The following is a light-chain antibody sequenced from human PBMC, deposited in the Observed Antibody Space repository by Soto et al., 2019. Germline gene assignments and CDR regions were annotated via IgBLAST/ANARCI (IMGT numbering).Light chain of an antibody. J-gene: IGKJ4*01. CDR3: QQYNNWPPLT. V-gene: IGKV3-15*01. CDR1: QSVSSN. CDR2: GAS. Sequence: EIVMTQSPATLSVSPGERATLSCRASQSVSSNLAWYQQKPGQAPRLLIYGASTRATCIPARFSGSGSGTEFTLTISNLQSEDFEVYYCQQYNNWPPLTFGGGTQVEIK.